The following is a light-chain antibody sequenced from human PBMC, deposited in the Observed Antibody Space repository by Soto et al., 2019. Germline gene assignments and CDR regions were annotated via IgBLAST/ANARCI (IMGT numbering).Light chain of an antibody. Sequence: QTVVTQEPSFSVSPGRTVTLTCGLSSGSVSTSYYPSRYQQTPGQAPRTLIYSTNTRSSGVPDRFSGSILGNKAALTITGAQADDESDYYCVLYMGSGIGVFGGGTKLTVL. CDR3: VLYMGSGIGV. V-gene: IGLV8-61*01. CDR2: STN. J-gene: IGLJ3*02. CDR1: SGSVSTSYY.